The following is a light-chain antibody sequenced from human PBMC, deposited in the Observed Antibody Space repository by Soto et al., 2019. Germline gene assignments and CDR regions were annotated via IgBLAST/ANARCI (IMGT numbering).Light chain of an antibody. Sequence: EVVMTQSPATLSVSPGVRATLSCRASQSVNANLAWYQQKPGQAPRLLIHGASNRATGIPARLSGSGFGTEFILTISSLQSEDFAVYYCQQYTTWLWTFGQGTKVEI. CDR2: GAS. CDR3: QQYTTWLWT. V-gene: IGKV3-15*01. CDR1: QSVNAN. J-gene: IGKJ1*01.